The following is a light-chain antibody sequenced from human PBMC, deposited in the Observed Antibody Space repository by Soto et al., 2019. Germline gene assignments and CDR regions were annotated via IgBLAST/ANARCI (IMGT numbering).Light chain of an antibody. CDR2: GTT. J-gene: IGLJ3*02. Sequence: QSVLTQPPSVSGAPGQRVTISCTGNTSNIGAGYAVHWYKQLPGTAPKLLIFGTTNRPAGVPERFSGSRSGSSASLAITGLQAEDEAVYFCQSYEIRLSASVLFGGGTKLTVL. CDR3: QSYEIRLSASVL. CDR1: TSNIGAGYA. V-gene: IGLV1-40*01.